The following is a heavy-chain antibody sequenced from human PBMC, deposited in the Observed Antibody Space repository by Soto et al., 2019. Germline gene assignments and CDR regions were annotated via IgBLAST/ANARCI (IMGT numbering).Heavy chain of an antibody. Sequence: ASVKVSCKASGYTFTGYYMHWVRQAPGQGLERMGWINPNSGGTNYAQKFQGWVTMTRDTSISTAYMELSRLRPDDTAVYYCARDFGYCSGGSCYYYGMDVWGQGTTVTVSS. CDR1: GYTFTGYY. D-gene: IGHD2-15*01. V-gene: IGHV1-2*04. CDR2: INPNSGGT. CDR3: ARDFGYCSGGSCYYYGMDV. J-gene: IGHJ6*02.